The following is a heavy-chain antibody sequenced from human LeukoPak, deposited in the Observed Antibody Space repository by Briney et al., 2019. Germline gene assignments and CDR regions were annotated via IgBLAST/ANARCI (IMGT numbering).Heavy chain of an antibody. V-gene: IGHV4-34*01. CDR1: GGSISSYY. CDR2: INHSGST. J-gene: IGHJ5*02. D-gene: IGHD5-18*01. Sequence: SETLSLTCTVSGGSISSYYWSWIRQPPGKWLEWIGEINHSGSTNYNPSLKSRVTISVDTSKNQFSLKLSSVTAADTAVYYCARPSRGYSYGRNWFDPWGQGTLVTVSS. CDR3: ARPSRGYSYGRNWFDP.